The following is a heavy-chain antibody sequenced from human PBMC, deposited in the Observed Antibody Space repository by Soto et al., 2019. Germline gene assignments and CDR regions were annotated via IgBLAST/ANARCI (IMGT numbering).Heavy chain of an antibody. V-gene: IGHV3-21*01. CDR1: GFTFSSYS. D-gene: IGHD3-10*01. CDR3: ARDGAGQGVTMVRGVIPDAFDI. Sequence: GGSLRLSCAASGFTFSSYSMNWVRQAPGKGLEWVSSISSSSSYIYYADSVKGRFTISRDNAKNSLYLQMNSLRAEDTAVYYCARDGAGQGVTMVRGVIPDAFDIWGQGTMVTVSS. CDR2: ISSSSSYI. J-gene: IGHJ3*02.